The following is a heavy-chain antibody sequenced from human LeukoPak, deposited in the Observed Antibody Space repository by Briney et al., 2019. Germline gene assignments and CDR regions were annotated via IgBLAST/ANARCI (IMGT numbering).Heavy chain of an antibody. CDR3: ASQANDFWSGQTDY. D-gene: IGHD3-3*01. J-gene: IGHJ4*02. CDR1: GYSISSGYY. Sequence: KTSETLSLTCTVSGYSISSGYYWGWIRQPPGKGLERIGEINHSGSTNYNPSLKSRVTISVDTSKNQFSLKLSSVTAADTAVYYCASQANDFWSGQTDYWGQGTLVTVSS. CDR2: INHSGST. V-gene: IGHV4-38-2*02.